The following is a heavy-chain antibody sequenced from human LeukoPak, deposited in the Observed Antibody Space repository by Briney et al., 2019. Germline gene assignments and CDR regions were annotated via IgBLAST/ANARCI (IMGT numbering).Heavy chain of an antibody. CDR1: GGSITSSQHW. J-gene: IGHJ4*02. V-gene: IGHV4-4*02. Sequence: PSGTLSLTCAVSGGSITSSQHWWSWARQPPGKGLEWIGEVYHSGTTNYNPSLKSRVTMSLDKSKNQFSLRLSSVTAADTAVYYCARGDMVRGLVYWGQGTLVTVSS. CDR3: ARGDMVRGLVY. D-gene: IGHD3-10*01. CDR2: VYHSGTT.